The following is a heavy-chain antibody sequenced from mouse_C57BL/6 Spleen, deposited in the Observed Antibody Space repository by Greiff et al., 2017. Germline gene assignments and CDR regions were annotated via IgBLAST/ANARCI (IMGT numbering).Heavy chain of an antibody. V-gene: IGHV1-72*01. D-gene: IGHD1-1*01. CDR3: AREHDKSYGSSLDY. CDR2: IDPNSGGT. J-gene: IGHJ2*01. CDR1: GYTFTSYW. Sequence: QVQLKQPGAELVKPGASVKLSCKASGYTFTSYWMHWVKQRPGRGLEWIGRIDPNSGGTKYNEKFKSKATLTVDKPSSTAYMQLSSLTSEDSAVYYCAREHDKSYGSSLDYWGQGTTLTVSS.